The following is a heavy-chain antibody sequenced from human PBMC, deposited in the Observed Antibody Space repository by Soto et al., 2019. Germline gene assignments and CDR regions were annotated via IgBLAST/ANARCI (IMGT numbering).Heavy chain of an antibody. V-gene: IGHV4-59*01. D-gene: IGHD3-16*01. Sequence: SETLSLTCTVSAASFSKYYWTWIRQPPGKRLEWIGYVYFNGNTNYNPSLKRRVSISIDTSKNQISLTLNSVTAADTAVYYCASVTFGGVVLAHWGQGTLVTVSS. CDR1: AASFSKYY. J-gene: IGHJ4*02. CDR2: VYFNGNT. CDR3: ASVTFGGVVLAH.